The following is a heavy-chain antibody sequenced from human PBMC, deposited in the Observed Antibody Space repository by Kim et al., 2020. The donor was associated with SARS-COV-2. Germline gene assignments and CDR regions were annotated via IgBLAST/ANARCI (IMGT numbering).Heavy chain of an antibody. Sequence: SQTLSLTCAISGDRVSSNSAAWNWIRQSPSRGLEWLGRTYYRSKWYNDYAVSVKSRITINPDTSKNQFSLQLNSVTPEDTAVYYCARIRNYYDSSGYTSDGMDVWGQGTTVTVSS. D-gene: IGHD3-22*01. CDR2: TYYRSKWYN. V-gene: IGHV6-1*01. CDR1: GDRVSSNSAA. J-gene: IGHJ6*02. CDR3: ARIRNYYDSSGYTSDGMDV.